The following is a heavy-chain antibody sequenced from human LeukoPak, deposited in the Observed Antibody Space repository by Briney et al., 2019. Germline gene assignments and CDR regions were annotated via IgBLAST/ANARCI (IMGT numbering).Heavy chain of an antibody. CDR2: ISYDGSNK. CDR1: GFTFSSCG. J-gene: IGHJ4*02. CDR3: AIGTYYYGSGSYV. V-gene: IGHV3-30*03. D-gene: IGHD3-10*01. Sequence: GGSLRLSCAASGFTFSSCGMHWVRQAPGKGLEWVAVISYDGSNKYYADSVKGRFTISRDNSKNTLYLQMNSLRAEDTAVYYCAIGTYYYGSGSYVWGQGTLVTVSS.